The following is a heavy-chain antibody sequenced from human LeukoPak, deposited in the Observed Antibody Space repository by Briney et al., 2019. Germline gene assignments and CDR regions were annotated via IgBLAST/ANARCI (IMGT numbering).Heavy chain of an antibody. J-gene: IGHJ4*02. D-gene: IGHD3-9*01. CDR2: ISGSGGST. CDR1: GFTLSSCV. V-gene: IGHV3-23*01. Sequence: GGSLRLSCAASGFTLSSCVMSWVRPAPGKGLEWVSAISGSGGSTYYADSVKGRFTISRDNSKNTLYLQMNSLRAEDTAVYYCAKETYYDILTGPFDYWGQGTLVTVSS. CDR3: AKETYYDILTGPFDY.